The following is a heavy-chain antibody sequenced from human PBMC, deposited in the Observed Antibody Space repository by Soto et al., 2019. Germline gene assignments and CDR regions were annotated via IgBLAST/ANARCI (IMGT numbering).Heavy chain of an antibody. D-gene: IGHD2-15*01. Sequence: ASVKVSCKASGYTFTSYGISWVRQAPGQGLEWMGWISAYNGNTNYAQKLQGRVTMTTDTSTSTAYMELRSLRSDDTAVYYCARDPPLQYYYYYYGMGVWGQGTTVTVSS. CDR3: ARDPPLQYYYYYYGMGV. V-gene: IGHV1-18*01. CDR1: GYTFTSYG. J-gene: IGHJ6*02. CDR2: ISAYNGNT.